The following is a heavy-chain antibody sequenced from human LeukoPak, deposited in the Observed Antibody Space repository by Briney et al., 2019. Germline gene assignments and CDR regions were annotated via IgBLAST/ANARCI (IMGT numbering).Heavy chain of an antibody. CDR1: GFTFSTYA. D-gene: IGHD6-6*01. J-gene: IGHJ4*02. CDR2: ISAGGGAT. Sequence: LGGSLRLSCAASGFTFSTYAMSWVRQAPGKGLEWVSAISAGGGATYYADSVKGRFTISRDNSKNTLYLQMNRLRVDDTAVYYCAKDGSSSPYYFDHWGQGTLVTVSS. CDR3: AKDGSSSPYYFDH. V-gene: IGHV3-23*01.